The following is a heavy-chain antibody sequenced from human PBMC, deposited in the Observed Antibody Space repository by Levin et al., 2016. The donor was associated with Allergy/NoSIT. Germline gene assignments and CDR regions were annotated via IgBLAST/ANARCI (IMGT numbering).Heavy chain of an antibody. V-gene: IGHV1-18*01. CDR1: GYTFTSFG. Sequence: ASVKVSCKTSGYTFTSFGISWVRQAPGRGLEWMGWISGYQATTNYAPKFQARVTMTSDTSTSTAYMELRSLTSDDTAVYYCARGAGNALYWGQGSLVTVSS. J-gene: IGHJ4*02. CDR2: ISGYQATT. CDR3: ARGAGNALY.